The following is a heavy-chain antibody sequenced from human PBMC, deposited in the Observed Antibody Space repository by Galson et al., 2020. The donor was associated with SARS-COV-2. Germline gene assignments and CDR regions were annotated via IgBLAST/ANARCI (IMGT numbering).Heavy chain of an antibody. CDR1: GGSISSGGYS. V-gene: IGHV4-31*03. D-gene: IGHD6-13*01. CDR3: ARGGAPRKGRIAEYYFDY. Sequence: SETLSLTCTVSGGSISSGGYSWSWIRQHPGKGLEWIGYIYYSGSTYYNPSLKSRVTISVDTSKNQFSLKLSSVTAADTAVYYCARGGAPRKGRIAEYYFDYWGQGTLVTVSS. CDR2: IYYSGST. J-gene: IGHJ4*02.